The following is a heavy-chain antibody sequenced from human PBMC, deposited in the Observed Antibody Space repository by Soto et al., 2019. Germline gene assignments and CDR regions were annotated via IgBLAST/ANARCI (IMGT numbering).Heavy chain of an antibody. D-gene: IGHD1-1*01. J-gene: IGHJ4*02. CDR1: GFTFSMHW. Sequence: GGSLRLSCAASGFTFSMHWMHWVRQVPGKGPEWVSRINDDGISTNYADSVKGRFTISRDNAKNTLYLQMNALRVEDTAVYYYTRGPRSTSTGTGAFWGPGT. V-gene: IGHV3-74*01. CDR2: INDDGIST. CDR3: TRGPRSTSTGTGAF.